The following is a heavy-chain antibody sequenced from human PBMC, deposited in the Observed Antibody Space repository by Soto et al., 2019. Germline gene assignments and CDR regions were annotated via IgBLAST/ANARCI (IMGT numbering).Heavy chain of an antibody. D-gene: IGHD3-10*01. V-gene: IGHV1-69*06. CDR2: IIPIFGTA. J-gene: IGHJ4*02. Sequence: QVQLVQSGAEVKKPGSSVKVSCKASGGTFSSYAISWVRQAPGQGLEWMGGIIPIFGTANYAQKFQGRVTITADKSTSTAYMELSSLRSDDTAVYYCARSCRLYGSGSYDYWGQGTLVTVSS. CDR3: ARSCRLYGSGSYDY. CDR1: GGTFSSYA.